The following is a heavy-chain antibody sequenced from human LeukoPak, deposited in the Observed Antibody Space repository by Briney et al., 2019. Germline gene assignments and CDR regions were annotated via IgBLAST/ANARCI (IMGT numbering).Heavy chain of an antibody. J-gene: IGHJ4*02. CDR3: ARQGGPIDY. D-gene: IGHD2-15*01. V-gene: IGHV1-69*13. CDR2: IIPIFGTA. CDR1: GGTFSSYA. Sequence: GASVKVSCKASGGTFSSYAISWVRQAPGQGVEWMGGIIPIFGTANYAQKFQGSVTITADESTGTAYMELSSLRSEDTAVYSCARQGGPIDYWGQGTLVTVSS.